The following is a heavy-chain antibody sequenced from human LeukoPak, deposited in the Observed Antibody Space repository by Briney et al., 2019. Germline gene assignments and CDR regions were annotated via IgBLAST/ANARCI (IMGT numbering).Heavy chain of an antibody. CDR2: IYYSGST. V-gene: IGHV4-59*12. Sequence: SETLSLTCTVSGGSISSYYWSWIRQPPGKGLEWIGYIYYSGSTNYNPSLKSRVTISVDTSKNQFSLKLSSVTAADTAVYYCARNRGGLPAATYYYYYYMDVWGKGTTVTVSS. CDR1: GGSISSYY. J-gene: IGHJ6*03. D-gene: IGHD2-2*01. CDR3: ARNRGGLPAATYYYYYYMDV.